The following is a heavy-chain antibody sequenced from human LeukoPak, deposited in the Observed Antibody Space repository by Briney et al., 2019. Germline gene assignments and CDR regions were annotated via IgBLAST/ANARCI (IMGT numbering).Heavy chain of an antibody. CDR2: IYSGSST. V-gene: IGHV3-66*01. CDR3: ARGRYYGSRD. J-gene: IGHJ4*02. D-gene: IGHD3-10*01. Sequence: GGSLRLSCAASGFTVSSNYMSWVRQAPGKGLEWVSVIYSGSSTYYADSVKGRFTISRDNSKNTLYLQMNSLRVEDTAVYFCARGRYYGSRDWGQGTLVTVSS. CDR1: GFTVSSNY.